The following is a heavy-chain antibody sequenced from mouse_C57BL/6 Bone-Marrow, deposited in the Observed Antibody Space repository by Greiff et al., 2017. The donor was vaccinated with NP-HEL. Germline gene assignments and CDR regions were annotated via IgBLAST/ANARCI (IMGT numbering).Heavy chain of an antibody. CDR3: ARSSIYDGYYLY. D-gene: IGHD2-3*01. CDR2: IYPRSGNT. J-gene: IGHJ2*01. CDR1: GYTFTSYG. V-gene: IGHV1-81*01. Sequence: VKLQESGAELARPGASVKLSCKASGYTFTSYGISWVKQRTGQGLEWIGEIYPRSGNTYYNEKFKGKATLTADKSSSTAYMELRSLTSEDSAVYFCARSSIYDGYYLYWGQGTTLTVSS.